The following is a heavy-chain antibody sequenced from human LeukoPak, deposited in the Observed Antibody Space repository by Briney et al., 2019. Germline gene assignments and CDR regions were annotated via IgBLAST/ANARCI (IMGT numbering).Heavy chain of an antibody. V-gene: IGHV4-59*01. CDR2: IYNSGST. J-gene: IGHJ6*02. CDR1: GGSISYYY. Sequence: SETLSLTCTVSGGSISYYYWSWIRQPPGKGLEWIGYIYNSGSTNYNPSLKSRVTISVDTSKNQFSLKLSSVTAADTAVYYCARDPTGYYGMDVWGQGTTVTVSS. CDR3: ARDPTGYYGMDV.